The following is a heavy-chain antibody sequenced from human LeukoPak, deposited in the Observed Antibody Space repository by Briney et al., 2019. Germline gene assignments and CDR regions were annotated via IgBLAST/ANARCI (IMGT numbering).Heavy chain of an antibody. CDR2: INPSGGST. CDR3: ASAIDYGDYGDNYYGMDV. D-gene: IGHD4-17*01. CDR1: GYTFTSYY. J-gene: IGHJ6*02. Sequence: ASVKVSCKASGYTFTSYYMHWVRQAPGQGLEWMGIINPSGGSTSYAQKFQGRVTITADESTSTAYMELSSLRSEDTAVYYCASAIDYGDYGDNYYGMDVWGQGTTVTVSS. V-gene: IGHV1-46*01.